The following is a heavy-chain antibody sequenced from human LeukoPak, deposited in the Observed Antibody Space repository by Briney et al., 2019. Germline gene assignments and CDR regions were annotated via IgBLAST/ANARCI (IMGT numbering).Heavy chain of an antibody. V-gene: IGHV3-72*01. CDR1: GFTFSDHY. Sequence: GASLRLSCAASGFTFSDHYMDWIRQAPGKGLEWVARIRNKANSYSTEYAASVEGRFTISRDDSKSSLFLQMNTLKTEETAVYYCARYQLPVRYFDFWGQGTLVTVSS. J-gene: IGHJ4*02. CDR2: IRNKANSYST. D-gene: IGHD2-2*01. CDR3: ARYQLPVRYFDF.